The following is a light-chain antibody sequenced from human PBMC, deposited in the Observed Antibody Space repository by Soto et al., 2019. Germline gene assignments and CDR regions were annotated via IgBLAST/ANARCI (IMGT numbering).Light chain of an antibody. CDR2: SNN. CDR3: VSWDDSLNGVV. J-gene: IGLJ2*01. Sequence: SALTQSRSVSGSPGQSVTISCSGSNSSIGSNTVNWYQQLPGTAPKLLIYSNNQRPSGVPGRFSDSKSGTSASLAISGLQSEDEADYYCVSWDDSLNGVVFGGGTKLTVL. V-gene: IGLV1-44*01. CDR1: NSSIGSNT.